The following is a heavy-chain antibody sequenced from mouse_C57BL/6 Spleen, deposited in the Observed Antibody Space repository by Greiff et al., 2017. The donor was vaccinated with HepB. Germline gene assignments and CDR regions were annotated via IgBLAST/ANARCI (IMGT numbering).Heavy chain of an antibody. J-gene: IGHJ2*01. CDR1: GYAFSSSW. CDR2: IYPGDGDT. Sequence: VQLKESGPELVKPGASVKISCKASGYAFSSSWMNWVKQRPGKGLEWIGRIYPGDGDTNYNGKFKGKATLTADKSSSTAYMQLSSLTSEDSAVYFCARIYYYGSSYYFDYWGQGTTLTVSS. D-gene: IGHD1-1*01. V-gene: IGHV1-82*01. CDR3: ARIYYYGSSYYFDY.